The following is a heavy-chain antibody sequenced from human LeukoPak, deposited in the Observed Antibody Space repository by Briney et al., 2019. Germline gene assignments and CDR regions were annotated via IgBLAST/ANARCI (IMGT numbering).Heavy chain of an antibody. CDR1: GGSISSYY. V-gene: IGHV4-59*01. J-gene: IGHJ4*02. CDR2: IYYSGST. Sequence: SETLSLTCTVSGGSISSYYWSWIRQPPGKGLEWIGYIYYSGSTNYNPSLKSRVTISVDTSKNQFSLKLSSVTAADTAVYYCARVGLYSYDLADYWGQGTPVTVSS. CDR3: ARVGLYSYDLADY. D-gene: IGHD3-3*01.